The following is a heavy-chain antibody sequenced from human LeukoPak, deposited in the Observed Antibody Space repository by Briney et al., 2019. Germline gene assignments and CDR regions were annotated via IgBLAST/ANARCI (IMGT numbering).Heavy chain of an antibody. D-gene: IGHD3-22*01. Sequence: GGSLRLSCAASGFTFSSYWMHWVRQAPGEGLVWVSRINSDGSSTSYADSVKGRFTISRDNAKNTLYLQMNSLRAEDTAVYYCARGYYDSSGYYPGGYWGQGTLVTVSS. V-gene: IGHV3-74*01. CDR2: INSDGSST. CDR3: ARGYYDSSGYYPGGY. CDR1: GFTFSSYW. J-gene: IGHJ4*02.